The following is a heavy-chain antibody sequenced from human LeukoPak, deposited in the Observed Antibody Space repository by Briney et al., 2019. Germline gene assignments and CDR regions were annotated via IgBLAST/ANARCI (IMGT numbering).Heavy chain of an antibody. Sequence: SETLSLTCTVSGGSISSGGYYWSWIRQPPGKGLEWIGYIYHSGSTYYNPSLKSRVTISVDTSKNQFSLKLSSVTAADTAVYYCARLQPYYYDSLSLFDIWGQGTMVTVSS. CDR2: IYHSGST. D-gene: IGHD3-22*01. V-gene: IGHV4-30-2*01. CDR3: ARLQPYYYDSLSLFDI. J-gene: IGHJ3*02. CDR1: GGSISSGGYY.